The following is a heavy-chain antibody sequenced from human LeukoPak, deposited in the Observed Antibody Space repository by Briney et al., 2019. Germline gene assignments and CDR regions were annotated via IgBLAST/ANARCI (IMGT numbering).Heavy chain of an antibody. CDR2: ISGSGGST. J-gene: IGHJ4*02. D-gene: IGHD5-12*01. CDR3: AKAGYSGYDGGDYFDY. Sequence: GGSLRLSCAASGSTFSSYAMSWVRQAPGKGLEWVSAISGSGGSTYYADSVKGRFTISRDNSKNTLYMQMNSLRAEDTAVYYCAKAGYSGYDGGDYFDYWGQGTLVTVSS. V-gene: IGHV3-23*01. CDR1: GSTFSSYA.